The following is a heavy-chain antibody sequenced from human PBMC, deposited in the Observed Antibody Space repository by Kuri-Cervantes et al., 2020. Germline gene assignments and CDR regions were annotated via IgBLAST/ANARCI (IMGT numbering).Heavy chain of an antibody. J-gene: IGHJ4*02. CDR3: ARIKGSTSRSSLAY. CDR1: GYTFTGYY. V-gene: IGHV1-2*02. CDR2: INPNSGGT. Sequence: ASVKVSCKASGYTFTGYYMHWVRQAPGQGLEWMGWINPNSGGTNYAQKFQGRVTMTRDTPISTAYMELSRLRSDDTAVYYCARIKGSTSRSSLAYWGQGTLVTVSS. D-gene: IGHD2-2*01.